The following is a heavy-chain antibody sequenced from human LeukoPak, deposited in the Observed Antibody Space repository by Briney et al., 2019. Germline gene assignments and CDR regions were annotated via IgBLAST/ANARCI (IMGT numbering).Heavy chain of an antibody. CDR1: GYTFTSYG. J-gene: IGHJ4*02. Sequence: ASVKVSCKASGYTFTSYGISWVRQVPGQGLEWMGWISAYNGNTNYAQKLQGRVTMTTDTSTSTAYMELRSLRSDDTAVYYCARTYYDFWSGYYKSWEFDYWGQGTLVTVSS. CDR2: ISAYNGNT. D-gene: IGHD3-3*01. V-gene: IGHV1-18*01. CDR3: ARTYYDFWSGYYKSWEFDY.